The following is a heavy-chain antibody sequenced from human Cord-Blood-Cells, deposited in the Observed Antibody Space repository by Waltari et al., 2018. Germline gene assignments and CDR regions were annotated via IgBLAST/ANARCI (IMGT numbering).Heavy chain of an antibody. CDR3: ARHGPRAAMVDY. V-gene: IGHV1-2*06. CDR1: GYTFTGYY. J-gene: IGHJ4*02. D-gene: IGHD5-18*01. CDR2: IDPSRGCT. Sequence: QVQLVQSGAEVKKPGASVKVSCKASGYTFTGYYMHWVRQAPGQGLEWMGRIDPSRGCTNYAQKCQRRVTMTRDTSISTAYMELSRLRSDDTAVYYCARHGPRAAMVDYWGQGTLVTVSS.